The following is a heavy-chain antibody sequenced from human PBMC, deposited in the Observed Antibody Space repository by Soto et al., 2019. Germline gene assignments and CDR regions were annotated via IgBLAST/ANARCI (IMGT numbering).Heavy chain of an antibody. J-gene: IGHJ4*02. D-gene: IGHD6-19*01. CDR3: ARDGHSSGWYNYFDY. V-gene: IGHV3-30-3*01. Sequence: GGSLRLSCAASGFTSSSYAMHWVRQAPGKGLEWVAVISYDGSNKYYADSVKGRFTISRDNSKNTLYLQMNSLRAEDTAVYYCARDGHSSGWYNYFDYWGQGTLVTVSS. CDR1: GFTSSSYA. CDR2: ISYDGSNK.